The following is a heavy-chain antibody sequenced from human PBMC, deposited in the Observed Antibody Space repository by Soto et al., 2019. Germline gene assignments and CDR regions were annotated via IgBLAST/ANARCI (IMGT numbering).Heavy chain of an antibody. J-gene: IGHJ5*02. CDR3: ARDLGSCTGGGCYRNWFDP. V-gene: IGHV1-18*01. D-gene: IGHD2-15*01. Sequence: QVQLVQSGAEVKKPGASVKVSCKASGYTFTSYGISWVRQAPGQGLVWMGWISTYNGYTNYAQKFQGRGTMTTDTSTSTASMELRSLRSDDTAVYYCARDLGSCTGGGCYRNWFDPWGQGTLVTVSS. CDR2: ISTYNGYT. CDR1: GYTFTSYG.